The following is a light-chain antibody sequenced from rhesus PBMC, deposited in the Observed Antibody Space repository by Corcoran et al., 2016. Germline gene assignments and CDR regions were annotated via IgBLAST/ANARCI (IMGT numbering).Light chain of an antibody. CDR2: KAA. V-gene: IGKV1-21*01. Sequence: DIQMTQSPSSRSASVGDRVTITLRATQGISSGLASYHQTPGKAPNLIIYKAASVQRGVPSRFSGSGSGTDFTLPISSLQPEDVATYSCQQYNSAPYSFGQGTEVEIK. J-gene: IGKJ2*01. CDR1: QGISSG. CDR3: QQYNSAPYS.